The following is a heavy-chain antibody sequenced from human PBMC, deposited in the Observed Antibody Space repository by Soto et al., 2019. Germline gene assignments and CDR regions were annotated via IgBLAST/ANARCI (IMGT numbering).Heavy chain of an antibody. CDR3: ARGAGDIDYYDSSGYYYFDY. V-gene: IGHV4-31*03. J-gene: IGHJ4*02. D-gene: IGHD3-22*01. Sequence: SETLSLICTVSGGSSSSGVYYWSWIRQHPGKGLEWIGYIYYSGSTYYNPSLKSRVTISVDTSKNQFSLKLSSVTAADTAVYYCARGAGDIDYYDSSGYYYFDYWGQGTLVTVSS. CDR2: IYYSGST. CDR1: GGSSSSGVYY.